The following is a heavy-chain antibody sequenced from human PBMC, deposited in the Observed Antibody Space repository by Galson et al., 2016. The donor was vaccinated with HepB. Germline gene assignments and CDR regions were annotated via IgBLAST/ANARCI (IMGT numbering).Heavy chain of an antibody. CDR3: SRSKRATTVTTYPVWYFDL. V-gene: IGHV4-31*03. Sequence: TLSLTCTVSGGSITSGGYYWSWIRQHPGKGLEWIGYIYYSGSTYYNPSLKSRLTISVDTSKNQFYLKLSSVTAADTAVYYCSRSKRATTVTTYPVWYFDLWGRGSLVTVSS. CDR1: GGSITSGGYY. J-gene: IGHJ2*01. CDR2: IYYSGST. D-gene: IGHD4-17*01.